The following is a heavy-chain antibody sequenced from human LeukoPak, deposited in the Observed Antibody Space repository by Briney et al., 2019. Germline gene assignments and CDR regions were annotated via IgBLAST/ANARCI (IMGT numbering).Heavy chain of an antibody. J-gene: IGHJ2*01. CDR2: ISSSGSTI. CDR1: GLTFSDAW. V-gene: IGHV3-11*04. D-gene: IGHD3-10*01. CDR3: ARVGVYYGSGSYFNWYFDL. Sequence: GGSLRLSCTVSGLTFSDAWMSWVRQAPGKGLEWVSYISSSGSTIYYADSVKGRFTISRDNAKNSLYLQMNSLRAEDTAVYYCARVGVYYGSGSYFNWYFDLWGRGTLVTVSS.